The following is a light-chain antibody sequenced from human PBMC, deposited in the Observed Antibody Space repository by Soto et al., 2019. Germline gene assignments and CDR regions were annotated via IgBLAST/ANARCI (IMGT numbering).Light chain of an antibody. J-gene: IGKJ1*01. CDR3: QHYGNSPT. V-gene: IGKV3-20*01. Sequence: EIVLTQSPDTLSLSPGEIATLSCRASQSVTDNYLSWYQQKPGQAPRLLIYGASNRATGIPDRFSGTRSGTDFTLTIIRLAPEDFAVYYCQHYGNSPTFGQGTKV. CDR1: QSVTDNY. CDR2: GAS.